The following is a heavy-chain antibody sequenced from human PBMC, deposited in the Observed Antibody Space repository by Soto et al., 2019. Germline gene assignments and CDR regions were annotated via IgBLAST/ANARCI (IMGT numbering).Heavy chain of an antibody. CDR1: GFTFSTDS. J-gene: IGHJ4*02. V-gene: IGHV3-48*01. Sequence: VASGFTFSTDSMNWVRQAPGKGLEWVAHISTSGATRYYADSVKGRFTISRDNAKTSLYLQMNSLRAEDTAVYYCAKSRYNWNDPFDYWGQGTLVTVSS. CDR3: AKSRYNWNDPFDY. CDR2: ISTSGATR. D-gene: IGHD1-20*01.